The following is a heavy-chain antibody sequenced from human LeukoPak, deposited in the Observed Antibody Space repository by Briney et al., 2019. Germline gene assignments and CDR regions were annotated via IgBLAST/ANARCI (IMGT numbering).Heavy chain of an antibody. Sequence: GGSLRLSCVASGFTVGSYYVSWVRQAPGEGLEWVSVIYSGGSTYYADSVEGRFTVSRDNSKNTLYLEMRSLRAEDTAVYYCARDRGLRLGELSLWGQGTLVTVSS. CDR2: IYSGGST. CDR3: ARDRGLRLGELSL. D-gene: IGHD3-16*02. CDR1: GFTVGSYY. V-gene: IGHV3-53*01. J-gene: IGHJ4*02.